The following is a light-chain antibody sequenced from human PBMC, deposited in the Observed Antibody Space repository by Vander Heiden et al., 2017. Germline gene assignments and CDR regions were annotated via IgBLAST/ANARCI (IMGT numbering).Light chain of an antibody. CDR3: QQYYSRFRR. J-gene: IGKJ1*01. CDR2: WAS. V-gene: IGKV4-1*01. Sequence: DIVMTQSPDSLAVSLGERATINCKSSQSVLSSSNNKNYLAWYQQKPGQPPKLLIYWASTRESGVPDRFSGSGSGTDFTLTISSLQAEDVAVYHCQQYYSRFRRFGQGTKVEFK. CDR1: QSVLSSSNNKNY.